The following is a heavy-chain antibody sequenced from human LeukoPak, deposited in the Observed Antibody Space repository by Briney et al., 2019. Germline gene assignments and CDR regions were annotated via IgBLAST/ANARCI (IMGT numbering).Heavy chain of an antibody. Sequence: GGSLRLSCSAASGFPFSSSDMNWVRQAPGKGLEWISYIRSSGDLMYYAESVKGRFSISRDNAKNSLYLQMNSLRAEDMALYYCAKGPSGWYGFDYWGQGTLVTVSS. CDR2: IRSSGDLM. CDR3: AKGPSGWYGFDY. D-gene: IGHD6-19*01. V-gene: IGHV3-48*03. J-gene: IGHJ4*02. CDR1: GFPFSSSD.